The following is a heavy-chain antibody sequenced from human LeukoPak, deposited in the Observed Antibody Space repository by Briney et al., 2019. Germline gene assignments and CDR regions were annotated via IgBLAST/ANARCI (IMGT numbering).Heavy chain of an antibody. CDR3: ARGRAPPAYYYDSSGYYFDY. CDR2: IYYSGST. CDR1: GGSISSYY. J-gene: IGHJ4*02. D-gene: IGHD3-22*01. Sequence: SETLSLTCTVSGGSISSYYWSWIRQHPGKGLEWVGYIYYSGSTYYNPSLKSRVTISVDTSKNQFSLKLISVTAADTAVYYCARGRAPPAYYYDSSGYYFDYWGQGTLVTVSS. V-gene: IGHV4-59*06.